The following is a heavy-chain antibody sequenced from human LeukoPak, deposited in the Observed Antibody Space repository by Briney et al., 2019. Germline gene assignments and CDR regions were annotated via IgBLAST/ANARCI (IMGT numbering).Heavy chain of an antibody. CDR1: GGSISSYY. V-gene: IGHV4-59*01. CDR3: ARLMVRGKPWGACDI. J-gene: IGHJ3*02. CDR2: IYYSGST. D-gene: IGHD3-10*01. Sequence: SETLSLTCTVSGGSISSYYWSWIRQPPGTGLECSGYIYYSGSTNYNPSLKSRVTISVDTSKNQFSLKLSSVTAADTAVYYCARLMVRGKPWGACDIWGQGTMVTVSS.